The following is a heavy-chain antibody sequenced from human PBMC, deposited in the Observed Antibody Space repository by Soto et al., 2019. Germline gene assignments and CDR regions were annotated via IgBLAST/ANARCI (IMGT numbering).Heavy chain of an antibody. V-gene: IGHV3-30*18. D-gene: IGHD5-18*01. CDR3: AKDTPRSNVDTAIPSKYYYYYYGMDV. CDR1: GFTFSSYG. CDR2: ISYDGSNK. J-gene: IGHJ6*02. Sequence: PGGSLRLSCAASGFTFSSYGMHWVRQAPGKGLEWVAVISYDGSNKYYADSVKGRFTISRDNSKNTLYLQMNSLRAEDTAVYYCAKDTPRSNVDTAIPSKYYYYYYGMDVWGQGTTVTVSS.